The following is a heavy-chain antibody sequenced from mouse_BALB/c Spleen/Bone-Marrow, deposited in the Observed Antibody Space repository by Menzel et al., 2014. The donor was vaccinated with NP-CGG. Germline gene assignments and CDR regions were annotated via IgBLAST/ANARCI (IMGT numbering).Heavy chain of an antibody. J-gene: IGHJ2*01. CDR2: FYPGSGSI. V-gene: IGHV1-62-2*01. CDR1: GYTFTEYI. CDR3: ARHEGGGYFDY. Sequence: VKLMESGAGLVKPGASVKLSCKASGYTFTEYIIHWVKPRSGQGLEWIGWFYPGSGSIKYNEKFKDKATLTADKSSSTVYMELSRLTSEDSAVYFCARHEGGGYFDYWGQGTTLTVSS. D-gene: IGHD1-1*02.